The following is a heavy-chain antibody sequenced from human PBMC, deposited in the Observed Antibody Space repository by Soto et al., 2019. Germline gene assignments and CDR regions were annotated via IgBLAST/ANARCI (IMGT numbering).Heavy chain of an antibody. Sequence: QITLTESGPARVKPTQTLTLTCTFSGFSLTTRPVGVAWIRQPPGKALEWLAVIYWDDDKRYSQALKNRLSISKDTAKIQVVLTMASMDPMDTATYFCAHRGEMNGNFDQGYLDHWGQGTLVTVSS. CDR2: IYWDDDK. CDR3: AHRGEMNGNFDQGYLDH. CDR1: GFSLTTRPVG. D-gene: IGHD2-8*01. V-gene: IGHV2-5*02. J-gene: IGHJ4*02.